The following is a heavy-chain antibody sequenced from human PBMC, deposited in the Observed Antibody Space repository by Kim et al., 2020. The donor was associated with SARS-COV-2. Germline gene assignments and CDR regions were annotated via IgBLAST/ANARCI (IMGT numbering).Heavy chain of an antibody. V-gene: IGHV4-38-2*02. CDR3: ARAGVTPAYYFDY. CDR2: IYHSEST. CDR1: GYSISSGYY. Sequence: SETLSLTCTVSGYSISSGYYWGWIRQPPGKGLEWIGNIYHSESTYYNPSLKSRVTISVDRTKNQFSLKLTSVTAADTAMYYCARAGVTPAYYFDYWGQGT. D-gene: IGHD4-4*01. J-gene: IGHJ4*02.